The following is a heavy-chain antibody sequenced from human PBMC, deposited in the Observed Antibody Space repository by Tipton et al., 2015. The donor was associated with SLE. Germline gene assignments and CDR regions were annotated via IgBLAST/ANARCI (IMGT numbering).Heavy chain of an antibody. D-gene: IGHD3-3*01. CDR1: GYTFTSYG. V-gene: IGHV1-18*01. CDR2: ISAYNSNT. CDR3: ARGAYYDFVNWFDP. Sequence: QSGPEVKKPGASVKVSCKASGYTFTSYGISWVRQAPGQGLEWMGWISAYNSNTHYAQKLQGRVTMTTDTSTSTAYMELRSLRSEDTAVYYCARGAYYDFVNWFDPWGQGTLVTVSS. J-gene: IGHJ5*02.